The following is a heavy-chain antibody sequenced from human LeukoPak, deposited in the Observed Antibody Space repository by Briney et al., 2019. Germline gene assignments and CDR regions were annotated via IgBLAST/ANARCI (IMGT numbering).Heavy chain of an antibody. CDR1: GFTFGSYA. J-gene: IGHJ3*02. D-gene: IGHD4-23*01. V-gene: IGHV3-30*01. CDR2: ISYDGSNK. Sequence: GRSLRLSCAASGFTFGSYAMHWVRQAPGKGLEWVAVISYDGSNKYYADSVKGRSTISRDNSKNTLYLQMNSLRAEDTAVYYCASNYVGLASPLIWAQGTMVTVSS. CDR3: ASNYVGLASPLI.